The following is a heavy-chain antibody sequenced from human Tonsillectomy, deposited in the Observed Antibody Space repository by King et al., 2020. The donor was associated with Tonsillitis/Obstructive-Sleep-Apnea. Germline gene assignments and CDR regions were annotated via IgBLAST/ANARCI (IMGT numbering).Heavy chain of an antibody. D-gene: IGHD3-16*01. CDR3: AKGGEAFDY. CDR2: ISSDGSNN. Sequence: VQLVESGGGEVQPGRSLRLSCAVSGFTFSSYGMHWVRQAPGKGLEWVAVISSDGSNNYYADSVKGRFTISRDNAKNTLYLQMNSLRSEDTAVYYCAKGGEAFDYWGQGTLVTVSS. J-gene: IGHJ4*02. CDR1: GFTFSSYG. V-gene: IGHV3-30*18.